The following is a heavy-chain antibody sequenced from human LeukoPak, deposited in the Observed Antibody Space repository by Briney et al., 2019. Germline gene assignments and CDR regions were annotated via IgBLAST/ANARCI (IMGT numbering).Heavy chain of an antibody. CDR3: ARDPHCSSTSCYRARYNWFDP. CDR2: INPNSGGT. V-gene: IGHV1-2*02. Sequence: ASVKVSCKASGYTFTGYYMHWVRQAPGQGLEWVGWINPNSGGTNYAQKFQGRVTMTRDTSISTAYMELSRLRSDDTAVYYCARDPHCSSTSCYRARYNWFDPWGQGTLVTVSS. CDR1: GYTFTGYY. J-gene: IGHJ5*02. D-gene: IGHD2-2*01.